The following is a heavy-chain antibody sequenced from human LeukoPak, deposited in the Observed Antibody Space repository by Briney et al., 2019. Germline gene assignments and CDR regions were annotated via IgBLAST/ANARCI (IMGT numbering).Heavy chain of an antibody. Sequence: GGSLRLSCAASGFTFSSYAMSWVRQAPGKGLEWVSAISGSGGSTYYADSVKGRFTISRDNSKNTLYLQMNSLRAEDAAVYYCAKDRYDYVWGSYRRDYYFDYWGQGTLVTVSS. D-gene: IGHD3-16*02. CDR1: GFTFSSYA. CDR2: ISGSGGST. J-gene: IGHJ4*02. V-gene: IGHV3-23*01. CDR3: AKDRYDYVWGSYRRDYYFDY.